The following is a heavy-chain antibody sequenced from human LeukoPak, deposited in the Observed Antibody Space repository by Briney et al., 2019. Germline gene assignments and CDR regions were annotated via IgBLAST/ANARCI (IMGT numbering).Heavy chain of an antibody. V-gene: IGHV4-59*01. Sequence: SETLSLTCTVSGGSISSYYWSWIRQPPGKRLEWIGYIYYSGSTNYNPSLKSRVTISVDTSKNQFSLKLSSVTAADTAVYYCARCSRPVLLDYWGQGTLVTVSS. CDR1: GGSISSYY. CDR2: IYYSGST. J-gene: IGHJ4*02. CDR3: ARCSRPVLLDY.